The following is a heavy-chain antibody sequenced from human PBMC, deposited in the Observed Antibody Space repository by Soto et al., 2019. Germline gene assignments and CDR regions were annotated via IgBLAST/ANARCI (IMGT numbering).Heavy chain of an antibody. CDR1: NGSISTNGHY. CDR2: IYYTGNS. V-gene: IGHV4-31*03. CDR3: AREQWGFDS. J-gene: IGHJ4*02. Sequence: QVQLQESGPELVKSSQTLSLTCTVSNGSISTNGHYWTWIRQLPGKGLEWIAYIYYTGNSYYNPSLKSRLTISIDTSKNQFSLTLRSVTAADTAVYYCAREQWGFDSWGQGTLVTVSS. D-gene: IGHD6-19*01.